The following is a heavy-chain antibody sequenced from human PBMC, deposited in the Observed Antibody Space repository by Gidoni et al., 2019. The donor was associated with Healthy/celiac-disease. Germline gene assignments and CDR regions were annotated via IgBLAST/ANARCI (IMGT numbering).Heavy chain of an antibody. D-gene: IGHD4-17*01. CDR3: AKDGDDLHFDY. Sequence: EVQLVESGGGLAQPGRSLRLSCAASGCTFDDYAMHWVRQAPGKGLEVVSGISWNSGSIGYADSVKGRFTISRDNAKNSLYLQMNSLRAEDTALYYCAKDGDDLHFDYWGQGTLVTVSS. CDR1: GCTFDDYA. V-gene: IGHV3-9*01. CDR2: ISWNSGSI. J-gene: IGHJ4*02.